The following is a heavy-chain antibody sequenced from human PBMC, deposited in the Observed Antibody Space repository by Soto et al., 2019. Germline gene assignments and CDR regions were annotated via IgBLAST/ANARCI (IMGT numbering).Heavy chain of an antibody. V-gene: IGHV1-18*01. D-gene: IGHD3-22*01. CDR3: ARDGDSSGYYSYFYY. CDR1: GYTFTSYG. Sequence: ASVKVSCKASGYTFTSYGISWVRQAPGQGLEWMGWISAYNGNTNYAQKLQGRVTMTTDTSTSTAYMELRSLRSDDTAVYYCARDGDSSGYYSYFYYWGQGTLVTISS. J-gene: IGHJ4*02. CDR2: ISAYNGNT.